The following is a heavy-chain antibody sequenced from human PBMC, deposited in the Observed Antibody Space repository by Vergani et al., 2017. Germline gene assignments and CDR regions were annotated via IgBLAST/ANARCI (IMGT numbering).Heavy chain of an antibody. CDR3: ARGAGRIAPRGGMDV. J-gene: IGHJ6*02. CDR2: INPNSGGT. V-gene: IGHV1-2*02. CDR1: GYTFTGYY. Sequence: QVQLVQSGAEVKKPGASVKVSCKASGYTFTGYYMHWVRQAPGQGLEWMGWINPNSGGTNYAQKFQGRVTMTRDTSISTAYMELSRLRSDDTAVYYCARGAGRIAPRGGMDVWGQGTVVTVSS. D-gene: IGHD6-13*01.